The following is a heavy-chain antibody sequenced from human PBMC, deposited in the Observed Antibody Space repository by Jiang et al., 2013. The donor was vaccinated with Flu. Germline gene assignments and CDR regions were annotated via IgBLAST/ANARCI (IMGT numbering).Heavy chain of an antibody. Sequence: GVVQPGGSLRLSCETSGFTFSYYAMYWVRQAPGKGLEWLTSIRFDGTEKNYADSVKGRFTISRDNSKNTVYLQMNNLRAEDTAVYYCATLRGSSYDTYLMDSWGQGTLVTVSS. D-gene: IGHD2-15*01. V-gene: IGHV3-30*02. CDR2: IRFDGTEK. CDR1: GFTFSYYA. CDR3: ATLRGSSYDTYLMDS. J-gene: IGHJ5*01.